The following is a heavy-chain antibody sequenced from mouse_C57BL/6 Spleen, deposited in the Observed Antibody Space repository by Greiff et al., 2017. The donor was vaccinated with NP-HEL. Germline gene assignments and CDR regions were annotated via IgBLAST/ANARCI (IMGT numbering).Heavy chain of an antibody. CDR2: ISDGGSYT. D-gene: IGHD1-1*01. J-gene: IGHJ1*03. Sequence: EVKLVESGGGLVKPGGSLKLSCAASGFTFSSYAMSWVRQTPEKRLEWVATISDGGSYTYYPDNVKGRFTISRDNAKNNLYLQMSHLKSEDTAMYYCARDQSITTYFDVWGTGTTVTVSS. CDR1: GFTFSSYA. CDR3: ARDQSITTYFDV. V-gene: IGHV5-4*01.